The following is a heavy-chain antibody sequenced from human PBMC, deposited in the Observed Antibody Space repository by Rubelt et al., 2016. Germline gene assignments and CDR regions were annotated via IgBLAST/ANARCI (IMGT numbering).Heavy chain of an antibody. D-gene: IGHD6-19*01. J-gene: IGHJ4*02. Sequence: QVQLVQSGAEVKKPGASVKVSCKASGYTFTGYYMHWVRQAPGQGLEWVGRINPNSGGTNYALNFQGRVAMTRDTSITTAYMELSRLRSDDTAVFYCARESSSGWYIDYWGQGTLVTVSS. CDR1: GYTFTGYY. V-gene: IGHV1-2*06. CDR2: INPNSGGT. CDR3: ARESSSGWYIDY.